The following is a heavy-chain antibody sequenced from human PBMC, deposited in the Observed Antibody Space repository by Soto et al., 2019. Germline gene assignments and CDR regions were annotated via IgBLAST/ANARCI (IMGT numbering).Heavy chain of an antibody. CDR3: ATYYGEYVGY. D-gene: IGHD4-17*01. CDR2: INPNTGGT. Sequence: ASVQVSCKASGYTFTGFYLHWLRQATGQGLEWMGWINPNTGGTKYTEKFQGRVTMTRDMSITTGYMEVSGLRFDDTAVYYCATYYGEYVGYWGQGTQVTVSS. V-gene: IGHV1-2*02. J-gene: IGHJ4*02. CDR1: GYTFTGFY.